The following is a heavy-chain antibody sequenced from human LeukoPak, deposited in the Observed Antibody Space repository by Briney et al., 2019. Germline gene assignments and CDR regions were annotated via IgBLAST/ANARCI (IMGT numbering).Heavy chain of an antibody. CDR1: GGTFSSYA. V-gene: IGHV1-69*13. J-gene: IGHJ1*01. CDR3: ATQHSYCSGGSCYYSTFQH. D-gene: IGHD2-15*01. Sequence: SVKVSCTASGGTFSSYAISWVRQAPGQGLEWMGGIIPIFGTANYAQKFQGRVTITADESTSTAYMELSSLRSDDTAVYYCATQHSYCSGGSCYYSTFQHWGQGTLVTVSS. CDR2: IIPIFGTA.